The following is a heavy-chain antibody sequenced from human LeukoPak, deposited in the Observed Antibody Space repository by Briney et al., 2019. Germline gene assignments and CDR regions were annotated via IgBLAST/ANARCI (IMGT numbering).Heavy chain of an antibody. Sequence: GGSLRLSCAASRFTFSIYAMNWVRQAPGKGLEWVSTISGSGGSTYYADSVKGRFTISRDNSKNTLYLQMNSLRAEDTAVYYCAKDEGYSGYQRYGMDVWGQGTTVTVPS. CDR1: RFTFSIYA. CDR3: AKDEGYSGYQRYGMDV. CDR2: ISGSGGST. V-gene: IGHV3-23*01. J-gene: IGHJ6*02. D-gene: IGHD5-12*01.